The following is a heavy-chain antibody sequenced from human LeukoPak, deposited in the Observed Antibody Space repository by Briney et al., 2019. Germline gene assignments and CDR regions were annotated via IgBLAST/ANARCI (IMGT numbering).Heavy chain of an antibody. CDR2: IYYSGST. V-gene: IGHV4-61*01. CDR1: GGSVSSGSYY. J-gene: IGHJ4*02. Sequence: PSETLSLTCTVSGGSVSSGSYYWRWIRQPPGKGLEWIGYIYYSGSTNYNPSLKSRVTISVDTSKNQFSLKLSSVTAADTAVYYCARIRYCSSTSCYAGKYFDYWGQGTLVTVSS. D-gene: IGHD2-2*01. CDR3: ARIRYCSSTSCYAGKYFDY.